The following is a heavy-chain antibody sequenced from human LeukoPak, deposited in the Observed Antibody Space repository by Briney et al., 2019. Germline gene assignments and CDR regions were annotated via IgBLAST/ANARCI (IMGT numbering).Heavy chain of an antibody. CDR2: IAFDGSKA. V-gene: IGHV3-30-3*01. CDR3: SRGRYGDYSRSGYYYGMDV. D-gene: IGHD4-17*01. Sequence: GGSLRLSCVASGFTFSSYAMHWVRQAPGKGLEWVAVIAFDGSKALYADSVKGRFTISRDISKSTLYLEMNSLKAEDSAIYYCSRGRYGDYSRSGYYYGMDVWGQGTTVTVSS. J-gene: IGHJ6*02. CDR1: GFTFSSYA.